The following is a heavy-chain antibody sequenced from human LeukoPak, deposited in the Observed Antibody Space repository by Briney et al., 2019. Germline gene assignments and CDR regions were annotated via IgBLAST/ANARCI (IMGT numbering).Heavy chain of an antibody. CDR3: ARSPRGTSFTIAVAGTYYFDY. D-gene: IGHD6-19*01. CDR1: GYTFTGYY. CDR2: INPNSGGT. Sequence: ASVKVSCKASGYTFTGYYMHWVRQAPGQGLEWMGRINPNSGGTNYAQKFQGRVTMTRDTSISTAYMELSSLRSEDTAVYYCARSPRGTSFTIAVAGTYYFDYWGQGTLVTVSS. J-gene: IGHJ4*02. V-gene: IGHV1-2*06.